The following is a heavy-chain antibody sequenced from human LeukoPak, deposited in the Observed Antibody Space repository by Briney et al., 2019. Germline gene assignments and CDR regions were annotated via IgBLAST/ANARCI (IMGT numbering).Heavy chain of an antibody. CDR2: ISSSSRYI. CDR1: GFSFSSYS. D-gene: IGHD6-19*01. J-gene: IGHJ3*02. CDR3: ARDRAVAGNAFDI. V-gene: IGHV3-21*04. Sequence: GGSLRLSCAASGFSFSSYSMNWVRQAPGKGLEWVSSISSSSRYIYYADSVKGRFTISRDNAKNSLYLQMNSLRAEDTAVYYCARDRAVAGNAFDIWGQGTMVTVSS.